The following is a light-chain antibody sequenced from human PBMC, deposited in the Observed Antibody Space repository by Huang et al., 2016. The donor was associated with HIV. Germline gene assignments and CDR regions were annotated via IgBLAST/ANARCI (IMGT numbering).Light chain of an antibody. V-gene: IGKV3-15*01. J-gene: IGKJ4*01. CDR1: QSVSSN. Sequence: EIVMTQSPATLSVSPGERATLSCRASQSVSSNLAWYQQKPGQAPRLLIYGASNRATGIPARFSGSGSGTEFTLTISSLQSEDFAVYYCQQYNDWPITFGGGTKVEIK. CDR3: QQYNDWPIT. CDR2: GAS.